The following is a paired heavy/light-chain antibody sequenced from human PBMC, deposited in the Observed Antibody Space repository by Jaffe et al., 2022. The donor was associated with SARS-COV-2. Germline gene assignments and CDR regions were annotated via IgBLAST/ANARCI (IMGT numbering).Light chain of an antibody. CDR2: DDG. J-gene: IGLJ3*02. CDR1: NIGTKS. V-gene: IGLV3-21*02. Sequence: SYVLTQPPSVSVAPGETATVTCGGNNIGTKSVYWYQQKPGQAPVLVLYDDGDRSPGIPDRFSASNSGNTATLTISRVEAGDEADYSCQVWDTLGDHPVFGGGTKLTVL. CDR3: QVWDTLGDHPV.
Heavy chain of an antibody. CDR3: AHKARDHDGFDV. CDR1: GFSLRTSGVA. J-gene: IGHJ3*01. Sequence: QITLEESGLTLVKPTETLTLACTFSGFSLRTSGVAVGWIRQPPGKALEWLAVIFWDDDKRYSPFLDTRLTITSDTSKSQVVLRMTNVDPVDTGTYYCAHKARDHDGFDVWGQGTRVTVSS. V-gene: IGHV2-5*02. CDR2: IFWDDDK.